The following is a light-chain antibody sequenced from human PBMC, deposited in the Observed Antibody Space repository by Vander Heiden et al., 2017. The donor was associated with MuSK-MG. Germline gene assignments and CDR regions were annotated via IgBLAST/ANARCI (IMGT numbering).Light chain of an antibody. J-gene: IGLJ2*01. V-gene: IGLV2-14*03. CDR2: DVS. CDR1: SSDVGGYNY. CDR3: SSYTSSSILGGVV. Sequence: QSALTQPASVSGSPGQSITLSCTGTSSDVGGYNYVSWYQQHPGKAPKLMIYDVSNRHSGVSNRFSGSKSGNTASLTISGLQAEDEADYYCSSYTSSSILGGVVFGGGTKLTVL.